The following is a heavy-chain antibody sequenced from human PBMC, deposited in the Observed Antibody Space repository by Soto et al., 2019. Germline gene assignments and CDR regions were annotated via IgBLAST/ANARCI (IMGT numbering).Heavy chain of an antibody. D-gene: IGHD4-17*01. Sequence: GGSLRLSCAASGFTFSSYAMTWVRQAPGQGLEWVSAISGSGGSTYYADSVKGRFTISRDNSKNTLYLQMNSLRAEDTAVYYCAKDLVGDYYAFDIWGQGTMVTVSS. V-gene: IGHV3-23*01. CDR1: GFTFSSYA. J-gene: IGHJ3*02. CDR3: AKDLVGDYYAFDI. CDR2: ISGSGGST.